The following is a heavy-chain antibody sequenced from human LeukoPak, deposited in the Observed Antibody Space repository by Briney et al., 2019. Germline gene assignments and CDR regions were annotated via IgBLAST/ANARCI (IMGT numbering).Heavy chain of an antibody. CDR3: TEFEAGLAY. J-gene: IGHJ4*02. Sequence: GGSLRLSCAASGFTVSSNYMSWVRQAPGKGLEWVSVIYSGGNTYYADSVKGRFTISIDNSKNTLYFQMNSLRADDTAMYYCTEFEAGLAYWGQGTLVTVSS. CDR2: IYSGGNT. CDR1: GFTVSSNY. D-gene: IGHD6-13*01. V-gene: IGHV3-53*01.